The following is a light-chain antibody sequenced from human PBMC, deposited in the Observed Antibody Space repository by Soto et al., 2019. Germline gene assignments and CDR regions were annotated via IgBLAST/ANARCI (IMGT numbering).Light chain of an antibody. CDR1: SSNIGSNY. J-gene: IGLJ1*01. V-gene: IGLV1-47*01. CDR3: AAWDDSLSSFYV. Sequence: QSVLTQSPSASGTPGQRVTISCSGSSSNIGSNYVSWYQQLPGTAPKLLMYRDNHRPSGVPDRFSGSRSGTSASLAISGLRSEDEADYYCAAWDDSLSSFYVFGTGTKVTVL. CDR2: RDN.